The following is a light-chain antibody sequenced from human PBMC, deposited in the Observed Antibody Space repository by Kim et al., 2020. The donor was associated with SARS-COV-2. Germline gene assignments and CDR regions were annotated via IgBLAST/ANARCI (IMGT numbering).Light chain of an antibody. Sequence: LSPGERATLSCRASQSVSNSFLAWYQQTPGQAPRLLIYGASTRATGIPDKFSGSGSGTDFTLTISRLEPEDFAVYYCQQYAGLPRTFGQGTKLE. CDR1: QSVSNSF. V-gene: IGKV3-20*01. J-gene: IGKJ2*01. CDR3: QQYAGLPRT. CDR2: GAS.